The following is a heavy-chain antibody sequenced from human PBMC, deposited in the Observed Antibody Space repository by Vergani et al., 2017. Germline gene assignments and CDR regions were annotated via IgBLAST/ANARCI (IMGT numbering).Heavy chain of an antibody. J-gene: IGHJ4*02. V-gene: IGHV5-51*01. D-gene: IGHD3-22*01. CDR3: ARLYGRDSSGSKYFDY. Sequence: EVQLVQSGAEVKKPGESLKISCQISGYSFTNYWIGWVRQMPGKVLGWMGIIHPADSDTRYSPSFQGQVTISVDKSISTAYLQRSSLRASDSAMYYCARLYGRDSSGSKYFDYWGQGTLVTVSS. CDR1: GYSFTNYW. CDR2: IHPADSDT.